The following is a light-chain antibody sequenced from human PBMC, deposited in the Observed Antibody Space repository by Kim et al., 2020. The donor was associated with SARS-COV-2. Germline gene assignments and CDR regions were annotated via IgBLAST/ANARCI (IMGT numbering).Light chain of an antibody. V-gene: IGKV1-39*01. CDR1: QNINSH. Sequence: ASVEDRVTITCRTSQNINSHLNWYHQKPGRAPKLLIYAASTLQGGVPSRFSGGGSETDFTLTISSLQPEDFATYFCQQTYISPFTFGPGTKVDIK. J-gene: IGKJ3*01. CDR2: AAS. CDR3: QQTYISPFT.